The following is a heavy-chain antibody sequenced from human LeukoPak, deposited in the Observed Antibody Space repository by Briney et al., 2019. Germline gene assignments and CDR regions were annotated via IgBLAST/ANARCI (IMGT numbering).Heavy chain of an antibody. J-gene: IGHJ2*01. D-gene: IGHD3-22*01. V-gene: IGHV4-39*07. Sequence: SETLSLTCTVSGGSISSSSYYWGWIRQPPGKGLEWIGSIYYSGSTYYNPSLKSRVTISVDTSKNQFSLKLSSVTAADTAVYYCARDRGGYYDSTPGPFDLWGRGTLVTVSS. CDR2: IYYSGST. CDR1: GGSISSSSYY. CDR3: ARDRGGYYDSTPGPFDL.